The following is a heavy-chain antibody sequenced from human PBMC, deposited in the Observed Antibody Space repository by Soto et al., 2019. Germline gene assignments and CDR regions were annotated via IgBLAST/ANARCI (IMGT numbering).Heavy chain of an antibody. CDR3: ARTRRLSLHDGHGHYGASIEDS. D-gene: IGHD4-17*01. Sequence: QGQLVQSGAEVKKPGASVKVSCKASGYTFHMFGYTWVRQAPGQGLEWVGGISAYDGNTAYGKNCQGMVSASTDTTTCTADIQLRRLTSDDTSIYFCARTRRLSLHDGHGHYGASIEDSWGQGPLPSVS. CDR2: ISAYDGNT. CDR1: GYTFHMFG. J-gene: IGHJ5*01. V-gene: IGHV1-18*01.